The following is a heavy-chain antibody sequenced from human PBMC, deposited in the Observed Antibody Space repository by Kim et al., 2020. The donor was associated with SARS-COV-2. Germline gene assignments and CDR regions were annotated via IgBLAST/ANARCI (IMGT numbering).Heavy chain of an antibody. J-gene: IGHJ3*02. Sequence: ASVKVSCKASGYTFTSYYMHWVRQAPGQGLEWMGIINPSGGSTSYAQKFQGRVTMTRDTSTSTVYMELSSLRSEDTAVYYCARDQPLIAVAGHDAFDIWGQGTRVTVSS. CDR1: GYTFTSYY. CDR3: ARDQPLIAVAGHDAFDI. CDR2: INPSGGST. D-gene: IGHD6-19*01. V-gene: IGHV1-46*01.